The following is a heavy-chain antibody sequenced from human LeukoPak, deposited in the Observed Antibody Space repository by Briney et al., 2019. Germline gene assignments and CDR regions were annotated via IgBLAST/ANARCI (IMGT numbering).Heavy chain of an antibody. Sequence: ASETLSLTCTVSGGSISSGGYYWSWIRQPPGKGLGWIGYIYYSGSTYYNPSLKSRVTISVDTSKNQFSLKLSSVTAADTAVYFCARVETEGLYYDYWGQGTLVTVSS. CDR2: IYYSGST. V-gene: IGHV4-30-4*08. CDR1: GGSISSGGYY. J-gene: IGHJ4*02. CDR3: ARVETEGLYYDY.